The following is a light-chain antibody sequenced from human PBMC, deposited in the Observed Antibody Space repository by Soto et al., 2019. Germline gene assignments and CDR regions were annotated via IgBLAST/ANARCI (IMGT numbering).Light chain of an antibody. CDR3: QQVKSYPLT. J-gene: IGKJ4*01. CDR1: QGIRTY. V-gene: IGKV1-9*01. CDR2: TAS. Sequence: DIQLTQSPSFLSASVGDRVTITCRATQGIRTYLAWYQHKPGKAPKLLIYTASTLQSGVPSRFCGSRSVTDITLTISRLQPEDFATYYCQQVKSYPLTFGGGTKVEIK.